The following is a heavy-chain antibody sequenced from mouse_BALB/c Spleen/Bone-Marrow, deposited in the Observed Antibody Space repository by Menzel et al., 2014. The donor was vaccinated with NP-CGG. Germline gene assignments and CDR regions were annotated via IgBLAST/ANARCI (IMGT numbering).Heavy chain of an antibody. CDR2: INPYNGGT. J-gene: IGHJ3*01. Sequence: VQLQQSGPELVKPGASMKISCKASGYSFTVYTMSWVRQSHGKNLGWIGLINPYNGGTIYNQKFKGKATLTVDKSSSTAYMELLSLTSEDSAVYYCARPGRYDGAWFAHWGQGTLVTVSA. CDR3: ARPGRYDGAWFAH. CDR1: GYSFTVYT. D-gene: IGHD2-14*01. V-gene: IGHV1-18*01.